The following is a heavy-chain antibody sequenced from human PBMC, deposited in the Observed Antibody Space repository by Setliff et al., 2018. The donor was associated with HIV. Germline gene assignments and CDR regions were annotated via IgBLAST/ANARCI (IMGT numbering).Heavy chain of an antibody. CDR3: ATYADRESNRFDP. CDR2: IYYSGST. Sequence: PGGSLRLSCAASGFTVRTNYMSWVRQAPGKGLEWIGSIYYSGSTYYNPSLKSRVTISVDTSKNQFSLKLSSVTAADTAVYYCATYADRESNRFDPWGQGILVTVSS. J-gene: IGHJ5*02. V-gene: IGHV4-59*05. CDR1: GFTVRTNY. D-gene: IGHD3-10*01.